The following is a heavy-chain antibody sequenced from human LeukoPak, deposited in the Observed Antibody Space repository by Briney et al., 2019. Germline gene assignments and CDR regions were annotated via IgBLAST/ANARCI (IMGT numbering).Heavy chain of an antibody. J-gene: IGHJ4*02. CDR3: ARDKRYYDSSGYLGVSGYFDY. CDR1: GGSISSGSYY. CDR2: IYTSGST. Sequence: SETLSLTCTVSGGSISSGSYYWGWIRQPAGKGLEWIGRIYTSGSTNYNPSLKSRVTISVDTTKNQFSLKLSSVNAGDTAVYYCARDKRYYDSSGYLGVSGYFDYWGQGTMVTVSS. D-gene: IGHD3-22*01. V-gene: IGHV4-61*02.